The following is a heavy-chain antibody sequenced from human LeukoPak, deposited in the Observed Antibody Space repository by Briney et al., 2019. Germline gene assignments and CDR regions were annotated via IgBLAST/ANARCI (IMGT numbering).Heavy chain of an antibody. CDR3: ARSTVSSGWYPH. D-gene: IGHD6-19*01. Sequence: ASVNVSCKASGYTFTGYYMHWVRQAPGQGLEWMGWIDPNSGGTNYAQKFQGRVTMTRDTSISTAYMELSRLRSDDTAVYYCARSTVSSGWYPHWGQGTLVTVSS. J-gene: IGHJ4*02. CDR2: IDPNSGGT. V-gene: IGHV1-2*02. CDR1: GYTFTGYY.